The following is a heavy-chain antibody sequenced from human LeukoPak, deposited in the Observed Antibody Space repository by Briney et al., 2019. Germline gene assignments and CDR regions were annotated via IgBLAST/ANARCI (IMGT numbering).Heavy chain of an antibody. D-gene: IGHD3-16*01. CDR2: IYYTGTT. V-gene: IGHV4-59*01. CDR3: ARVVGGVGLDY. J-gene: IGHJ4*02. Sequence: PSETLSLTCSVSGGSISGYYWTWIRQPPGEALEYIGCIYYTGTTNYNPSLNSRVTISVDTSRNQFALKLSSVTAADTAVYYCARVVGGVGLDYWGQGTLVTVSS. CDR1: GGSISGYY.